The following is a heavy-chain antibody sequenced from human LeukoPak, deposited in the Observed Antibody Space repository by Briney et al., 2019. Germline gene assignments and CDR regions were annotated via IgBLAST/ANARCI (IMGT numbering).Heavy chain of an antibody. J-gene: IGHJ4*02. Sequence: GGSLRLSCAASGFTFSSYAMRWVRQAPGKGLEWVSSITGNGDTTYYADSVKGRFTISRDNSKNTLYLQMNSLRAEDTAVYYCAKAGSGGFVPRYYFDYWGQGTLVTVSS. V-gene: IGHV3-23*01. CDR2: ITGNGDTT. D-gene: IGHD3-10*01. CDR1: GFTFSSYA. CDR3: AKAGSGGFVPRYYFDY.